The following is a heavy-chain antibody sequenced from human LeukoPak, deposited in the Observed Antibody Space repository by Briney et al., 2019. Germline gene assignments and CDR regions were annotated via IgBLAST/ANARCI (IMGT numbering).Heavy chain of an antibody. D-gene: IGHD3-10*01. V-gene: IGHV4-39*01. CDR2: VYYSGST. CDR1: GVSISSSSYF. J-gene: IGHJ4*02. CDR3: ARHQVPGALGYFDY. Sequence: SETLSLTCSVSGVSISSSSYFWGWIRQPPGKGPEWIGSVYYSGSTYYNPSLKSRVTISLDTSRNQFSLKLSSVTAADTAVYYCARHQVPGALGYFDYWGQGTLVTVSS.